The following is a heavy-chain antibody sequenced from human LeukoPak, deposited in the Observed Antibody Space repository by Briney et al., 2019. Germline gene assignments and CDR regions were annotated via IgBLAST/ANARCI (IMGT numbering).Heavy chain of an antibody. D-gene: IGHD2-15*01. Sequence: GGSLRLSCAASGFTFSSYGMHWGRQAPGKGLEWVAFIRYDGSNKYYADSVKGRFTISRDNSKNTLYLQMNSLRAEDTAVYYCAKGDIPAAPFDYWGQGTLVTVSS. CDR2: IRYDGSNK. J-gene: IGHJ4*02. CDR1: GFTFSSYG. V-gene: IGHV3-30*02. CDR3: AKGDIPAAPFDY.